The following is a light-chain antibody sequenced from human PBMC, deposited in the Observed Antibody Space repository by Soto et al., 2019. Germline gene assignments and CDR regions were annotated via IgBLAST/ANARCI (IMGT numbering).Light chain of an antibody. V-gene: IGLV2-8*01. J-gene: IGLJ1*01. CDR1: KNDIGVYDF. CDR2: EVV. CDR3: CSYAGSYTYV. Sequence: SVLTQPPSASGSPGQSVTISCTGTKNDIGVYDFVSWYQHHPGKAPRLIIYEVVQRPSGVPDRFSGSKSGNTASLTISGLQAEDEADYYCCSYAGSYTYVFGTGTKVTV.